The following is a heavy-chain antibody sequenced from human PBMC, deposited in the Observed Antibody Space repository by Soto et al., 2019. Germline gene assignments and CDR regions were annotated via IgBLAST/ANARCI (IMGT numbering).Heavy chain of an antibody. D-gene: IGHD3-22*01. CDR2: IKEDGSEK. Sequence: PGGSLRLSCAASGFTFSSYWMSWVRQAPGKGLEWVANIKEDGSEKLYVDSVRGRFTISRDNAKNSLFLQMNSVRAEDTAVYYCLVYYYAGRAYPYWGQGTLVTVSS. V-gene: IGHV3-7*01. CDR3: LVYYYAGRAYPY. J-gene: IGHJ4*02. CDR1: GFTFSSYW.